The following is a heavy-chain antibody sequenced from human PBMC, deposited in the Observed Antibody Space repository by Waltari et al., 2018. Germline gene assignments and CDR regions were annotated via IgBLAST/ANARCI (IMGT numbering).Heavy chain of an antibody. J-gene: IGHJ4*02. Sequence: EVQLVESGGGLVQPGGSLRLSCAVSGFPFRSYSMNWVCQAPGKGLEWVSYISSSSSTIYYADSVKGRFTISRDNAKNSLYLQMNSLRAEDTAVYYCAREDGKGAAFDYWGQGTLVTVSS. D-gene: IGHD2-15*01. CDR1: GFPFRSYS. CDR2: ISSSSSTI. CDR3: AREDGKGAAFDY. V-gene: IGHV3-48*04.